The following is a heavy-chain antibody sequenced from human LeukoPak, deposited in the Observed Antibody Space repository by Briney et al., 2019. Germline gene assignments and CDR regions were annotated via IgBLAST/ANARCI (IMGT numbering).Heavy chain of an antibody. D-gene: IGHD2-2*01. V-gene: IGHV4-38-2*01. Sequence: SETLSLTCAVSGYSISSGYHWAWIRQPPGKGLEWIGSIHHSGSTNYNPSLKSRVTISVDTSKNQFSLKLSSVTAADTAVYYCARALGYCSSTSCGDYYMDVWGKGTTVTVSS. CDR1: GYSISSGYH. CDR2: IHHSGST. J-gene: IGHJ6*03. CDR3: ARALGYCSSTSCGDYYMDV.